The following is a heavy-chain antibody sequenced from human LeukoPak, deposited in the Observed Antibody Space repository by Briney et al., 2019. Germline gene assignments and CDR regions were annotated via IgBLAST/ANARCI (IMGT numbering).Heavy chain of an antibody. Sequence: ASVKVSCKASGYTFTSYGISWVRQAPGQGLEWMGWISAYNGNANYAQKLQGRVTMTTDTSASTAYMELRSLRSDDTAVYYCARVDSSGYYGNYWGQGTLVTVSS. D-gene: IGHD3-22*01. CDR3: ARVDSSGYYGNY. CDR2: ISAYNGNA. CDR1: GYTFTSYG. V-gene: IGHV1-18*01. J-gene: IGHJ4*02.